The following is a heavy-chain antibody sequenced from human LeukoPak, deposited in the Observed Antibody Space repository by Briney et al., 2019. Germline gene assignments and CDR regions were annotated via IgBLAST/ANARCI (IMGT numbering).Heavy chain of an antibody. CDR3: ARGLYWFDP. CDR1: GGSISSGDYS. J-gene: IGHJ5*02. V-gene: IGHV4-30-4*07. Sequence: SETLSLTCAVSGGSISSGDYSWSWIRQPPGEGLEWIGFIYNSGNTYYNPSLKSRVTLSVDTSKNQFSLNLSSVTAADTAVYYCARGLYWFDPWGQGTLVTVSS. CDR2: IYNSGNT.